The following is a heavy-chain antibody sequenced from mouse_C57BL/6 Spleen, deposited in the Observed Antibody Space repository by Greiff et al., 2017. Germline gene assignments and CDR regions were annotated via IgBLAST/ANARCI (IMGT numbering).Heavy chain of an antibody. Sequence: QVQLQQSGAELVRPGASVTLSCKASGYTFTDYEMHWVKQTPVHGLEWIGAIDPETGGTAYNQKFKGKAILTADKSSSTAYMELRSLTSENSAVYYCTGAYYSNYEVDYWGKGTTLTVSS. V-gene: IGHV1-15*01. CDR1: GYTFTDYE. J-gene: IGHJ2*01. CDR2: IDPETGGT. CDR3: TGAYYSNYEVDY. D-gene: IGHD2-5*01.